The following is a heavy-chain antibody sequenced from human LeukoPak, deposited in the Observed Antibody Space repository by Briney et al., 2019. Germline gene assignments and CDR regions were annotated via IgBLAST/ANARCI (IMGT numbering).Heavy chain of an antibody. CDR3: ARLVVITTFDWFDP. J-gene: IGHJ5*02. D-gene: IGHD3-22*01. CDR1: GGSISSYY. V-gene: IGHV4-4*07. CDR2: IYTSGST. Sequence: ASETLSLTCTVSGGSISSYYWSWIRQPAGKGLEWIGRIYTSGSTSYNPSLKSRGTMSVDTSKNQFSLRLTSVTAADTAVYYCARLVVITTFDWFDPWGQGTLVTVSS.